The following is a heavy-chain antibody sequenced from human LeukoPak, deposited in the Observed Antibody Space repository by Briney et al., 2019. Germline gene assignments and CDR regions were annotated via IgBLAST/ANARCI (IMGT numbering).Heavy chain of an antibody. V-gene: IGHV3-23*01. CDR2: ISGSGGST. Sequence: GGSLRLSCAASGFTFSSYAMSWVRQAPGKGLEWVSAISGSGGSTYYADSVKGRFTISRDNSKNTLYLQMNSLRAEDTAVYYCAKSPRSLEWLCPRDECYFDCWGQGTLVTVSS. D-gene: IGHD3-3*01. CDR3: AKSPRSLEWLCPRDECYFDC. J-gene: IGHJ4*02. CDR1: GFTFSSYA.